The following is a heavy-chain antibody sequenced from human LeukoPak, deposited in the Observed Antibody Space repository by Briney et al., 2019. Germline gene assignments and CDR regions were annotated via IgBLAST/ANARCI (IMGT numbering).Heavy chain of an antibody. V-gene: IGHV1-46*01. CDR3: ARELSMEDPFTPKNHDSSFGDAFDI. J-gene: IGHJ3*02. CDR2: INPSGGST. D-gene: IGHD3-22*01. CDR1: GYIFTTYF. Sequence: ASVKVSCKASGYIFTTYFIHWVRQAPGQGLESMGIINPSGGSTSYAQKFQGRVTMTRDMSTSTVYMALFSLRSEDTAVYYCARELSMEDPFTPKNHDSSFGDAFDIWGQGTMVTVSS.